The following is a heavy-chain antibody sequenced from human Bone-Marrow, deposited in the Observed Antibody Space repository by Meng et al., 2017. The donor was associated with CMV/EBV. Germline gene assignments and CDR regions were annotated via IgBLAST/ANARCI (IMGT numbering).Heavy chain of an antibody. D-gene: IGHD2-2*01. Sequence: QVQLQESGPGLVKPSQTLSLTCTVSGGSISSGGYYWSWIRQHPGKGLEWIGYIYYSGSTYYNPSLKSRVTISVDTSKNQFSLKLSSVTAADTAVYYCARVGYVVVPAASIPRWFDPWGQGTLVTVSS. CDR3: ARVGYVVVPAASIPRWFDP. CDR2: IYYSGST. CDR1: GGSISSGGYY. V-gene: IGHV4-31*03. J-gene: IGHJ5*02.